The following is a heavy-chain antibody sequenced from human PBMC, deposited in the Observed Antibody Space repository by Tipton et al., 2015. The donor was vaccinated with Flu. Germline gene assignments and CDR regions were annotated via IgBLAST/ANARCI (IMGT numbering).Heavy chain of an antibody. CDR1: GFTFSTYA. CDR3: TAGVGTTDHDY. CDR2: ISYNGKNI. D-gene: IGHD1-26*01. Sequence: SLRLSCAISGFTFSTYAMHWVRQAPGKGLEWLSFISYNGKNIYYADSVKGRFTISRDDSKNTLYLQMNSLKTEDTAVYYCTAGVGTTDHDYWGQGTLVTVSS. V-gene: IGHV3-30*04. J-gene: IGHJ4*02.